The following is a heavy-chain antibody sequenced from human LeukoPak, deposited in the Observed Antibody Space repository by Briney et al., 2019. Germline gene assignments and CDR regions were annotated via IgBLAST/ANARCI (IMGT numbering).Heavy chain of an antibody. V-gene: IGHV3-74*01. CDR2: LNTDGSST. Sequence: RPGGSLRLSCAASGFTFSSHWMHWVRQAPGKGLVWVSRLNTDGSSTVYADSVKGRFTISRDNAKNTLYLQMNSLRAEDTAVYYCARGYYDSNDSNRSNWFEPWGQGTLVTVSS. D-gene: IGHD3-22*01. CDR3: ARGYYDSNDSNRSNWFEP. CDR1: GFTFSSHW. J-gene: IGHJ5*02.